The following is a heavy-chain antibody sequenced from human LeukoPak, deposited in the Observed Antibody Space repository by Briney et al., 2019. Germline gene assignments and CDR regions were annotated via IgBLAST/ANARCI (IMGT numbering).Heavy chain of an antibody. J-gene: IGHJ4*02. CDR2: IYYSGST. D-gene: IGHD1-26*01. V-gene: IGHV4-39*01. CDR3: ARNASDSGTSYFDY. CDR1: GGSISSSTSY. Sequence: SETLSLTCTVSGGSISSSTSYGGWIRQPPGKGLEWIGSIYYSGSTSYNPSLKSRVTISVDTSKKQFSLKLDSVTAADTAVYYCARNASDSGTSYFDYWGQGTLVTVSS.